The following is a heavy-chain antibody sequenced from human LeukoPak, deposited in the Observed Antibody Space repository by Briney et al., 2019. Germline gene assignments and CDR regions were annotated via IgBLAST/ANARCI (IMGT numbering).Heavy chain of an antibody. CDR2: IYYSGST. V-gene: IGHV4-39*01. CDR3: ARHEGRQEIHY. Sequence: SETLSLTCTVSADSISSSSYHWGWIRQPPGKGLEWIGNIYYSGSTYYNPSLKSRVTISVDTSKNQFSLKLSSVTAADTAVYHCARHEGRQEIHYWGQGTLVTVSS. CDR1: ADSISSSSYH. J-gene: IGHJ4*02. D-gene: IGHD5-24*01.